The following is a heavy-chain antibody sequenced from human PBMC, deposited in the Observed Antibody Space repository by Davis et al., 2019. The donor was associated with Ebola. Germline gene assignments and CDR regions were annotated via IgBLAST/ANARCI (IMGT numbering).Heavy chain of an antibody. V-gene: IGHV3-48*03. CDR2: ISSSGSTI. J-gene: IGHJ4*02. Sequence: GESLKISCAASGFTFSSYEMNWVRQAPGKGLEWVSYISSSGSTIYYADSVKGRFTISRDNAKNSLYLQMNSLRAEDTAVYYCARGDETGIQLWSLLDYWGQGTLVTVSS. CDR1: GFTFSSYE. CDR3: ARGDETGIQLWSLLDY. D-gene: IGHD5-18*01.